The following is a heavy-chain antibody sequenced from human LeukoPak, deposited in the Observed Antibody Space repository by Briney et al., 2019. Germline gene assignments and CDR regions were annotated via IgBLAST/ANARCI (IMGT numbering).Heavy chain of an antibody. CDR1: GFTFSSYA. Sequence: GGSLRLSCAASGFTFSSYAMSWVRQAPGKGLEWVSAISGSGGSTYYADSVKGRFTISRDNAKNSLYLQMNSLRAEDTAVYYCARETSSSSSYFGYWGQGTLVTVSS. CDR2: ISGSGGST. D-gene: IGHD6-6*01. V-gene: IGHV3-23*01. CDR3: ARETSSSSSYFGY. J-gene: IGHJ4*02.